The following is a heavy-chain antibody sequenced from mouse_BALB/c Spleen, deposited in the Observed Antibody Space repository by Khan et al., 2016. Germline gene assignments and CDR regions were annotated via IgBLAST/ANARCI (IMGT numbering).Heavy chain of an antibody. V-gene: IGHV3-2*02. Sequence: EVQLQESGPGLVKPSQSLSLTCTVTGYSITSDYAWNWIRQFPGNKLEWMGYLSYSGSTSYNPSLKSRISITRDTSKNQFFLQLNSVTTEDTATYYCAINWDEDDYWGQGTLVTVSA. CDR2: LSYSGST. D-gene: IGHD4-1*02. CDR3: AINWDEDDY. CDR1: GYSITSDYA. J-gene: IGHJ3*01.